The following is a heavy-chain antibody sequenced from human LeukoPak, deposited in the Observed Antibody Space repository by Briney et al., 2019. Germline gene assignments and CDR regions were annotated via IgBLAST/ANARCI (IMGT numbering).Heavy chain of an antibody. Sequence: SQTLSLTCAISGDSVPTTSAAWNWIRQSPSRGLEWLGRTYYRSNWFNDYAVSVKSRITINPDTSKNQFSLQLNSVTPEDTAVYYCTRDRGRYIDLWGRGTLVTVSS. CDR3: TRDRGRYIDL. V-gene: IGHV6-1*01. J-gene: IGHJ2*01. D-gene: IGHD3-10*01. CDR1: GDSVPTTSAA. CDR2: TYYRSNWFN.